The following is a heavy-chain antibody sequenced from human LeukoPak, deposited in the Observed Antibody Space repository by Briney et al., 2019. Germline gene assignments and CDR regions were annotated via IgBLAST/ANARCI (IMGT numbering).Heavy chain of an antibody. CDR3: ARGRPGYDSSGYYGWFDP. D-gene: IGHD3-22*01. CDR2: INHSGST. CDR1: GFTFSSYW. J-gene: IGHJ5*02. V-gene: IGHV4-34*01. Sequence: GSLRLSCAASGFTFSSYWMTWVRQAPGKGLEWIGEINHSGSTNYNPSLKSRVTISVDTSKNQFSLKLSSVTAADTAVYYCARGRPGYDSSGYYGWFDPWGQGTLVTVSS.